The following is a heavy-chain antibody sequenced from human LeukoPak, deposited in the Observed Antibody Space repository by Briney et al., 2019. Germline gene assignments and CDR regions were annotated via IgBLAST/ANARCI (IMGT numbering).Heavy chain of an antibody. J-gene: IGHJ4*02. CDR2: ISATSSGS. CDR1: GFTFSSYA. V-gene: IGHV3-23*01. Sequence: PGGSLRLSCAASGFTFSSYARTWVRQAPGKGLEWVSTISATSSGSYYADSVKGRFSISRNNSDNTLFLQLNSLGAGDTAIYYCAKAILSAYGYYFDSWGQGTLVTVSS. CDR3: AKAILSAYGYYFDS. D-gene: IGHD3-10*01.